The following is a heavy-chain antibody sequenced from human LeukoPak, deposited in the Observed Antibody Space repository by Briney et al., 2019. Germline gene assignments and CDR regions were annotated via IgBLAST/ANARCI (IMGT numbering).Heavy chain of an antibody. CDR3: ARTNALMTTVTPNFDY. D-gene: IGHD4-17*01. J-gene: IGHJ4*02. V-gene: IGHV4-31*03. CDR1: GGSISDAAYY. Sequence: SETLSLTCTVSGGSISDAAYYWSWIRQHPGKGLEWIGYIYYSGSTHYNPSLKSRVTISVDTSKNQFSLKLNSVTAADTAVYYCARTNALMTTVTPNFDYWGQGTLVTVSS. CDR2: IYYSGST.